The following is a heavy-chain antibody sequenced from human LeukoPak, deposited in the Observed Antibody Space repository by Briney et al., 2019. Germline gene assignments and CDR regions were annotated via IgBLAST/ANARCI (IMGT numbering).Heavy chain of an antibody. J-gene: IGHJ4*02. CDR3: ARQTYYYDSSGYRRRGWVDF. CDR1: GYSFTSYW. V-gene: IGHV5-51*01. D-gene: IGHD3-22*01. Sequence: GESLKISCMGSGYSFTSYWIGWVRQMPGKGLEWMGIIYPVASDTRYSQSFHSEVTISADKYISTAYMQWRRLKASDTAMYYCARQTYYYDSSGYRRRGWVDFWGQGTLVTVYS. CDR2: IYPVASDT.